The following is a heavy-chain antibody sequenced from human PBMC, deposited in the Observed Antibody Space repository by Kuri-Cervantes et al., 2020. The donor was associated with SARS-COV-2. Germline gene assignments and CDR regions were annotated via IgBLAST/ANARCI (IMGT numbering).Heavy chain of an antibody. CDR3: ARVPYGTLQYFDY. CDR2: LYYSGST. Sequence: SETLSLTCTVSGGSISSYYWSWIRQPPGKGLEWIGYLYYSGSTDYNPSLKSRVTISVDTSKNQISLKLSSVTAADTAVYYCARVPYGTLQYFDYWGQGTPVTVAS. J-gene: IGHJ4*02. CDR1: GGSISSYY. V-gene: IGHV4-59*01. D-gene: IGHD4-11*01.